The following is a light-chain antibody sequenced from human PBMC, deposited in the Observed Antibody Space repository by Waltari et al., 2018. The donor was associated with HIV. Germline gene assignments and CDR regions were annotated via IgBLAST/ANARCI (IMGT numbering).Light chain of an antibody. V-gene: IGKV3-15*01. CDR2: GAS. CDR3: QQYHKWPLT. CDR1: QSVNNN. J-gene: IGKJ4*01. Sequence: EIVMTQSPATLSVSPGERATLSCRAGQSVNNNLAWYQQKPGQAPRLLISGASTRATGVPARFSGSVSGTDFTLTISSLQSEDFGIYYCQQYHKWPLTFGGGTKVEIK.